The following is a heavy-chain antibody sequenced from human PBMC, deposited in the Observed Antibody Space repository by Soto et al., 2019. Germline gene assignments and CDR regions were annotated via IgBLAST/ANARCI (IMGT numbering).Heavy chain of an antibody. D-gene: IGHD3-3*01. CDR3: AKVNDFWTGYYSTNWFDP. V-gene: IGHV4-59*01. CDR2: IYYSGST. Sequence: SETLSLTCTVSGGSISSYYWSWVRQPPGKGLEWIGYIYYSGSTNYNPSLKSRVTISVDTSKNQFSLKLSSVTAADTAVYYCAKVNDFWTGYYSTNWFDPWGQGTLVTVSS. J-gene: IGHJ5*02. CDR1: GGSISSYY.